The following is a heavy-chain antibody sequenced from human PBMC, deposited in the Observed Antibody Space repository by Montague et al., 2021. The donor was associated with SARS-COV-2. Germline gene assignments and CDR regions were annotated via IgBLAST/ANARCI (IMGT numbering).Heavy chain of an antibody. CDR1: GFAFNNFA. Sequence: SLRLSCAASGFAFNNFAMTWVRQPPGKGLEWVSSIFGSGAGTYYADSVKGRFTISRDNSRNTVYLQMNSPRAEDTAKYYCAKQTGAGAIVYWYFDLWGRGTVVSISS. CDR3: AKQTGAGAIVYWYFDL. J-gene: IGHJ2*01. D-gene: IGHD6-25*01. V-gene: IGHV3-23*01. CDR2: IFGSGAGT.